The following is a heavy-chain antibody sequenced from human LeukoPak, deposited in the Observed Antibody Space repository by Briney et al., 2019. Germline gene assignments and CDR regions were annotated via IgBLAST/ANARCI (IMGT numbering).Heavy chain of an antibody. V-gene: IGHV3-7*03. D-gene: IGHD4/OR15-4a*01. Sequence: GGSLRLSCATSGFTFSTYWMTWVRQAPGKGLEWVASIKHDGNERYYVDSAKDRFTISSDNAKNSLYLQMNSLRAEDTAVYYCARSMTVDFWGQGTLVTVSS. CDR1: GFTFSTYW. CDR2: IKHDGNER. J-gene: IGHJ4*02. CDR3: ARSMTVDF.